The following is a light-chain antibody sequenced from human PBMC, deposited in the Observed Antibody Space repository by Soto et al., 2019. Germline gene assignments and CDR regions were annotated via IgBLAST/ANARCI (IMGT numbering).Light chain of an antibody. CDR2: DVT. J-gene: IGLJ3*02. CDR1: SGDVGGFHY. Sequence: QSVLTQPRSVSGSPGQSVTISCTGTSGDVGGFHYVSWYQQHPGKVPKLIIYDVTKWPSGVPDRFSGSKSGNTASLTISGLQAEDEADYYCCSYAGSSSWVFGGGTKLTVL. CDR3: CSYAGSSSWV. V-gene: IGLV2-11*01.